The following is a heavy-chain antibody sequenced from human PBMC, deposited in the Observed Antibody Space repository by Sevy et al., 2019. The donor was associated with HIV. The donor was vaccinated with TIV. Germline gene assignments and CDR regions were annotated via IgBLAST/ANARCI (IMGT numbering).Heavy chain of an antibody. V-gene: IGHV3-9*01. CDR2: IGWNSGSL. J-gene: IGHJ4*02. D-gene: IGHD3-10*01. CDR3: AKDLLPYGSGSYPLDY. CDR1: GFRFEDYG. Sequence: GGSLRLSCAASGFRFEDYGMHWVRRAPGKGLVWVSGIGWNSGSLGYAVSVKGRFTISRDNAKNLLYLQMNSLTSEDTALYYCAKDLLPYGSGSYPLDYWGQGTVVIVSS.